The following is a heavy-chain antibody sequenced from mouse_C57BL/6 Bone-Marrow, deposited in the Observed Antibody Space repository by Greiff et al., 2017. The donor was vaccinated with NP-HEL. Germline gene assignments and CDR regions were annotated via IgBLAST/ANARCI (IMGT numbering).Heavy chain of an antibody. J-gene: IGHJ2*01. CDR3: ARRSYLYYFDY. CDR1: GFTFSDYG. Sequence: EVQLQQSGGGLVKPGGSLKLSCAASGFTFSDYGMHWVRQAPEKGLEWVAYISSGSSTIYYADTVKGRFTISRDNAKNTLFLQMTSLRSEDTAMYYCARRSYLYYFDYWGQGTTLTVSS. V-gene: IGHV5-17*01. D-gene: IGHD6-5*01. CDR2: ISSGSSTI.